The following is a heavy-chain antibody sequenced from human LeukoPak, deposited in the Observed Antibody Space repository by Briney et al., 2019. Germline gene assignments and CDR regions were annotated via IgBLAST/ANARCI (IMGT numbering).Heavy chain of an antibody. CDR2: INHSGST. V-gene: IGHV4-34*01. CDR3: ARDTYNWNVDAFDP. Sequence: SETLSLTCAVYGGSFSGYYWSWIRQPPGKGLEWIGEINHSGSTDYNPSLKSRVTISIDRSKNHFSLKLTSVTAADTAIYYCARDTYNWNVDAFDPWGQGTLVTVYS. J-gene: IGHJ5*02. CDR1: GGSFSGYY. D-gene: IGHD1-20*01.